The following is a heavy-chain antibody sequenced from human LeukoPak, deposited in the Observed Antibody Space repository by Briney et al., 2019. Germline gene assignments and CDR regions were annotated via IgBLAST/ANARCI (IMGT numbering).Heavy chain of an antibody. Sequence: PGRSLRLSCAASGFTFSSYGMHWVRQAPGKGLEWVAVISYDGSNKYYADSVKGRFTISRDNSKNTLYLQMNSLRAEDTAVYYCARDLGSGSYSVFDYWGQGTLVTVSS. V-gene: IGHV3-30*03. CDR2: ISYDGSNK. J-gene: IGHJ4*02. D-gene: IGHD1-26*01. CDR3: ARDLGSGSYSVFDY. CDR1: GFTFSSYG.